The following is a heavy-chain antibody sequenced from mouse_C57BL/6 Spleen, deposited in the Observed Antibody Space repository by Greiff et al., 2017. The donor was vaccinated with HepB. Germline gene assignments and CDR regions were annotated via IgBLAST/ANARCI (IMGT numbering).Heavy chain of an antibody. D-gene: IGHD1-1*01. CDR3: ARPGSSYDWYFDV. CDR2: IDPSDSET. J-gene: IGHJ1*03. V-gene: IGHV1-52*01. CDR1: GYTFTSYW. Sequence: QVHVKQPGAELVRPGSSVKLSCKASGYTFTSYWMHWVKQRPIQGLEWIGNIDPSDSETHYNQKFKDKATLTVDKSSSTAYMQLSSLTSEDSAVYYCARPGSSYDWYFDVWGTGTTVTVSS.